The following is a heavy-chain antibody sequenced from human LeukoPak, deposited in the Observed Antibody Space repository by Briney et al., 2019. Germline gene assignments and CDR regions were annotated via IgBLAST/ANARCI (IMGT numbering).Heavy chain of an antibody. CDR3: ARDLGPTLLSSGWQRPYSNWFDP. V-gene: IGHV3-11*01. CDR1: GFTFSDYY. Sequence: PGGSLRLSCAASGFTFSDYYMSWIRQAPGKGLEWVSYISSSGSTIYYADSVKGRFTISRDNAKNSLYLQMNSLRAEDTAVYYCARDLGPTLLSSGWQRPYSNWFDPWGQGTLVTVSS. D-gene: IGHD6-19*01. CDR2: ISSSGSTI. J-gene: IGHJ5*02.